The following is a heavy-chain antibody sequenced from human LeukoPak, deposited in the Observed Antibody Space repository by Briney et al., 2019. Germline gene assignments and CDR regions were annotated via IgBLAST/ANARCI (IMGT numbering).Heavy chain of an antibody. CDR3: ARAEYSSSWYGVNWFDP. D-gene: IGHD6-13*01. V-gene: IGHV3-48*03. CDR1: GFTFSSYE. J-gene: IGHJ5*02. Sequence: GGSLRLSCAASGFTFSSYEMNWVRQAPGKGLEWVSYISSSGSTIYYADSVKGRFTISRDNAKNSLYLQMNSLRAEDTAAYYCARAEYSSSWYGVNWFDPWGQGTLVTVSS. CDR2: ISSSGSTI.